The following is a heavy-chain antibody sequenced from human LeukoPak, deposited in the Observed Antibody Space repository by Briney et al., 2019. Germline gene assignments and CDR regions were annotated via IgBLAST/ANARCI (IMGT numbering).Heavy chain of an antibody. CDR2: ISGSGGST. V-gene: IGHV3-23*01. Sequence: PGGSLRLSCAASGFTFSSYSMNWVRQAPGKGLEWVSAISGSGGSTYYADSVKGRFTISRDNSKNTLYLQMNSLRAEDTAVYYCAKDRSIVVVVAATPDAFDIWGQGTMVTVSS. CDR3: AKDRSIVVVVAATPDAFDI. J-gene: IGHJ3*02. CDR1: GFTFSSYS. D-gene: IGHD2-15*01.